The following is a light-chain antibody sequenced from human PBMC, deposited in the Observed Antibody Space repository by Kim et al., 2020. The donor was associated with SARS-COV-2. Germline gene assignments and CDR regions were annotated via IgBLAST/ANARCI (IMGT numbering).Light chain of an antibody. CDR2: KDN. J-gene: IGLJ1*01. V-gene: IGLV3-25*03. CDR3: QSADGSGTYV. CDR1: TLPEKQ. Sequence: TGQKARITCSGDTLPEKQTYWYQQKSGQAPRLVIYKDNERPSGIPGRFSGSSSGTTVTLTISGVQAEDDADYYCQSADGSGTYVFGTGTKVTVL.